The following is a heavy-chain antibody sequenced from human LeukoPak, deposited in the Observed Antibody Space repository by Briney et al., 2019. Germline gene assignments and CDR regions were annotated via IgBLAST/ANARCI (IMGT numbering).Heavy chain of an antibody. D-gene: IGHD1-26*01. V-gene: IGHV3-30*02. CDR1: GFSFRSSA. Sequence: GGSLRLSCAASGFSFRSSAMHWVRQAPGKGLEWMAFMRSDEHYAGSVKGRFTISRDNSHNTLYLQMNSLHSEDTAVYYCAKDLGLQVGASPFDYWGQGTLVTVSS. CDR2: MRSDE. CDR3: AKDLGLQVGASPFDY. J-gene: IGHJ4*02.